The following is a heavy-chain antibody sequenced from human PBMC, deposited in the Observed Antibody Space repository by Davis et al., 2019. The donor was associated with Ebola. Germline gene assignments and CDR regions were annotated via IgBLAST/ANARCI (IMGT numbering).Heavy chain of an antibody. D-gene: IGHD3-10*01. CDR3: ARGPYGSGSY. CDR2: IYHSGST. CDR1: GGSISSGGYS. Sequence: SETLSLTCAVSGGSISSGGYSWSWIRQPPGKGLEWIGYIYHSGSTYYNPSLKSRVTISVDRSKNQFSLKLSSVTAADTAVYYCARGPYGSGSYWGQGTLVTVSS. V-gene: IGHV4-30-2*01. J-gene: IGHJ4*02.